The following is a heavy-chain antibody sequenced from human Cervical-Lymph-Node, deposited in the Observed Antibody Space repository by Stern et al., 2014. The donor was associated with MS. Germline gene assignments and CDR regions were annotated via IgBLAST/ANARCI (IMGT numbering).Heavy chain of an antibody. CDR1: GFTVSTNY. CDR2: ISSGGST. V-gene: IGHV3-53*01. D-gene: IGHD6-25*01. CDR3: ARDSGGMDV. Sequence: EVXLVESGGGLIQPGGSLRLSCAASGFTVSTNYMSWVRQAPGQGLEWVSIISSGGSTYYADSVKGRFTISRDNSKNTLFLQMNSLRAEXTAXYXCARDSGGMDVWGQGTTVTVSS. J-gene: IGHJ6*02.